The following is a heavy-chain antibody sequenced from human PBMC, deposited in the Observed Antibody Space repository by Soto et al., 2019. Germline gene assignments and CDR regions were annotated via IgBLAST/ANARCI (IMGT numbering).Heavy chain of an antibody. J-gene: IGHJ5*02. CDR1: GDSINSSY. V-gene: IGHV4-4*07. CDR2: IYTSGIA. CDR3: ARVFDYEYESDGHYRHWFDP. Sequence: SATLSITCSVSGDSINSSYWTWIRQSAGEGLEWIGRIYTSGIANYNPYLKGRVTMSLDRSKNQYSLRLTSVTAADTAVYYCARVFDYEYESDGHYRHWFDPWGQGILVTVSS. D-gene: IGHD3-22*01.